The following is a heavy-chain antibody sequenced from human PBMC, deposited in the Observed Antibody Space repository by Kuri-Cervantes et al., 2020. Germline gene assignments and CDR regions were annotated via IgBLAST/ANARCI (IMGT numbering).Heavy chain of an antibody. CDR2: ISWNGGSV. CDR3: ARDPEYDYVWGSYRPHDAFDI. V-gene: IGHV3-9*01. D-gene: IGHD3-16*02. CDR1: GFIFDDYA. Sequence: SLKISCAASGFIFDDYAIHWVRRAPGKGLEWVSGISWNGGSVAYADSVKGRFTISRDNAKKSLYLQMNSLRVEDTAVYYCARDPEYDYVWGSYRPHDAFDIWGQGTRVTVSS. J-gene: IGHJ3*02.